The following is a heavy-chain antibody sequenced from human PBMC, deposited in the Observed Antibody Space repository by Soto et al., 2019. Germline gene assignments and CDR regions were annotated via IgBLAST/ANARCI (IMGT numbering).Heavy chain of an antibody. Sequence: QQQLQESGPGLVKPSETLSLTCTVSGGSISSSSYYWGWIRQTTGKGLEWIGSIYYSGCTYYNPSLKSRVTKSVDTSKNQISLTLSTVDAADTAVYYCSRLDYGGNAAGHGKWGQGTLVTVSS. CDR1: GGSISSSSYY. CDR2: IYYSGCT. V-gene: IGHV4-39*01. J-gene: IGHJ4*02. D-gene: IGHD4-17*01. CDR3: SRLDYGGNAAGHGK.